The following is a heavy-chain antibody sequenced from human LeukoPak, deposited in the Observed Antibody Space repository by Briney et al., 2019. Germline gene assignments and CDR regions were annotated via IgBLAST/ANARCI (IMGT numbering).Heavy chain of an antibody. V-gene: IGHV4-4*09. CDR1: GDSISNYY. CDR3: ARATRGSVAGPFDY. CDR2: IYSSGST. D-gene: IGHD6-19*01. Sequence: SETLSLTCTVSGDSISNYYWTWIRQPPGKGLEWIGDIYSSGSTNYNPSLKSRVTISLDTSKNQFSLELTSVTAADTAVYYCARATRGSVAGPFDYWGQGTLLTVSS. J-gene: IGHJ4*02.